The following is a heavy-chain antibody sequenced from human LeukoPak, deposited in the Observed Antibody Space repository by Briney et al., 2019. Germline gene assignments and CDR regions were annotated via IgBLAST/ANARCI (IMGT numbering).Heavy chain of an antibody. CDR3: VREVVPAAISYYYYYYGMDV. CDR1: GGSISSSSYY. CDR2: IYYSGST. V-gene: IGHV4-39*07. D-gene: IGHD2-2*01. Sequence: SETLSLTCTVSGGSISSSSYYWGWIRQPPGKGLEWIGSIYYSGSTYYNPSLKSRVTISVDTSKNQFSLKLSSVTAADTAVYYCVREVVPAAISYYYYYYGMDVWGQGTTVTVSS. J-gene: IGHJ6*02.